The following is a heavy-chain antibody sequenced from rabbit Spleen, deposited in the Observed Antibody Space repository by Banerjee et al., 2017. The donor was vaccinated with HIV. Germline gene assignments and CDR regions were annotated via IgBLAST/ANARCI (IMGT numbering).Heavy chain of an antibody. J-gene: IGHJ3*01. CDR2: IDPVFGIT. CDR1: GFDFSSYG. Sequence: QEQLVESGGGLVQPGGSLKLSCKASGFDFSSYGVSWVRQAPGKGLEWIGYIDPVFGITYYANWVNGRFTISSHNAQNTLFLQLNSLTAADTATYFCTRDGAGGNYFALWGQGTLVTVS. D-gene: IGHD8-1*01. CDR3: TRDGAGGNYFAL. V-gene: IGHV1S47*01.